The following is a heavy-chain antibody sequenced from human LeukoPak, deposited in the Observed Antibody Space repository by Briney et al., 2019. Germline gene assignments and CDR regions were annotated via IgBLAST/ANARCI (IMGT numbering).Heavy chain of an antibody. V-gene: IGHV2-5*02. D-gene: IGHD6-25*01. Sequence: ESGPTLVKPTQTLTLTCTFSGFALSTSGVGVGWIRQPPRKALEWLALIYWDDDKSYSTSMKSRLTITKDSAKNQVVPTMTNMDTVDTATYYCAHINRQRLPYFDYWGQGTLVTVSS. CDR3: AHINRQRLPYFDY. CDR2: IYWDDDK. CDR1: GFALSTSGVG. J-gene: IGHJ4*02.